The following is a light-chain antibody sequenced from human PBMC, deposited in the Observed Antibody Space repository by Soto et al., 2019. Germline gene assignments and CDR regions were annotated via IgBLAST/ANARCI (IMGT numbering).Light chain of an antibody. CDR3: QHSYDTPLT. J-gene: IGKJ4*01. CDR2: AAS. Sequence: IQLTQSPSSLSASVGDRVTITCRASQSISSYLNWYQHKPGKAPKLLIYAASSLQSGVPSRFSGSGSVTDFTLTISSLQPEDFATYYCQHSYDTPLTFGGGTKVDIK. V-gene: IGKV1-39*01. CDR1: QSISSY.